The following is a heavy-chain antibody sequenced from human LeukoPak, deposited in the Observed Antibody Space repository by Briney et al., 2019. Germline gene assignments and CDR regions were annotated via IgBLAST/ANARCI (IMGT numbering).Heavy chain of an antibody. Sequence: SETLSVTCTVSGGSLSDHFWTWIRQPDGKGLEWIGRIRWGTAYYNPSLESRVTISLDTSNNQFSLKVTSVTAADTAVYYCARGTERTRISGYYSFDYWGRGILVTVSS. CDR1: GGSLSDHF. CDR2: IRWGTA. CDR3: ARGTERTRISGYYSFDY. V-gene: IGHV4-4*07. J-gene: IGHJ4*02. D-gene: IGHD5-12*01.